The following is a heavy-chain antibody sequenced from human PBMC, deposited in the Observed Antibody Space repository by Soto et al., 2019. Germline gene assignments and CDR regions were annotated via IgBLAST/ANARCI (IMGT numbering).Heavy chain of an antibody. Sequence: QVQLQQWGAGLLKPSETLSLTCAVYGGSFSGYYWSWIRQPPGKGLEWIGEINHSGSTNYNPSLKSRVTISVDTSKNQFSLKLSSVTAADTAVYYCARYEEKAERADYWGQGTLVTVSS. V-gene: IGHV4-34*01. J-gene: IGHJ4*02. D-gene: IGHD3-16*01. CDR3: ARYEEKAERADY. CDR2: INHSGST. CDR1: GGSFSGYY.